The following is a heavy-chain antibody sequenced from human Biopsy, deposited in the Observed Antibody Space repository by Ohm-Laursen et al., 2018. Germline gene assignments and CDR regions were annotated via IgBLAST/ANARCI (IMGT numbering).Heavy chain of an antibody. Sequence: SLRLSCAASGFTFDDHAMHWVRQPPGKGLECVSGISWNSDKIGYADSVKGRFTISRDNAKNSLYLQMNSLRAEDTAFYYCTKDQDYGDYGMDVWGQGTTVTVSS. CDR3: TKDQDYGDYGMDV. J-gene: IGHJ6*02. CDR2: ISWNSDKI. D-gene: IGHD4-17*01. V-gene: IGHV3-9*01. CDR1: GFTFDDHA.